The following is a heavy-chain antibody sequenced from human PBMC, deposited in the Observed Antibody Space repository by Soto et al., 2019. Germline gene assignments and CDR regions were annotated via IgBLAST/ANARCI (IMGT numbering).Heavy chain of an antibody. Sequence: ASVKVSCKASGYTFTGYYMHWVRQAPGQGLEWMGWINPNSGGTNYAQKFQGRVTMTRDTSISTAYMELSRLRSDDTAVYYCARAGSGYYGSGSYRIPTNNWFNPWGQGTLVTVSS. CDR1: GYTFTGYY. V-gene: IGHV1-2*02. J-gene: IGHJ5*02. CDR3: ARAGSGYYGSGSYRIPTNNWFNP. D-gene: IGHD3-10*01. CDR2: INPNSGGT.